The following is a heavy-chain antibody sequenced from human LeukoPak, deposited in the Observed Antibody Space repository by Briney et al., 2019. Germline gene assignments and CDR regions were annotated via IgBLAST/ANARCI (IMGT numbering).Heavy chain of an antibody. CDR3: ARRFRTSASGILHHDAYDI. J-gene: IGHJ3*02. CDR1: GGSITDHF. D-gene: IGHD3-10*01. V-gene: IGHV4-4*09. Sequence: PSETLSLTCTVSGGSITDHFWGWIRHTPGMGLEWIGHIYGSPTYNPSLKSRVTISDDTSENQISLQMTSVTAADTAIYYRARRFRTSASGILHHDAYDIWGPGTEVIVSS. CDR2: IYGSP.